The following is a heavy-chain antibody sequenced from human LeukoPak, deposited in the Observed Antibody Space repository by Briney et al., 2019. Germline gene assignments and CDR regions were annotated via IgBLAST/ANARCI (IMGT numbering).Heavy chain of an antibody. CDR2: IIPIFGSA. J-gene: IGHJ4*02. D-gene: IGHD3-16*02. CDR3: ARDYVRNTSFYFDY. CDR1: GFTFSSYA. V-gene: IGHV1-69*01. Sequence: GGSLRLSCAASGFTFSSYAISWVRQAPGQGLEWMGGIIPIFGSANYAQRFQGRVTITADESTNTVYMELSSLRSEDTAVYYCARDYVRNTSFYFDYWGQGTLVTVSS.